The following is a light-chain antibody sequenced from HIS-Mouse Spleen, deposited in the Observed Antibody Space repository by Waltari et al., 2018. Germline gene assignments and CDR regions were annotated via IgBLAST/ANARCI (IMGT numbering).Light chain of an antibody. CDR3: QQYGSSPYT. V-gene: IGKV3-20*01. CDR2: GAS. J-gene: IGKJ2*01. CDR1: QSVTSSY. Sequence: EIVLTQSPGTLSLSPGERATLPCRSSQSVTSSYLAWYPQKPGQAPRLLIYGASSRATGIPDRFSGSGSGTDFTLTISRLEPEDFAVYYCQQYGSSPYTFGQGTKLEIK.